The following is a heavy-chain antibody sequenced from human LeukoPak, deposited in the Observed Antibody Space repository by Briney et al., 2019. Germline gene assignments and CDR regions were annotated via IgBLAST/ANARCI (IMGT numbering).Heavy chain of an antibody. J-gene: IGHJ4*02. CDR2: IKQDGSEK. Sequence: GGSLRLSCAASGFTFSSYAMSWVRQAPGKGLEWVANIKQDGSEKYYVDSVKGRFTISRDNAKNSLFLQMNSLRAEDTAVYYCARGLRLMVAFGGVIVDSWGQGTLVTVSS. D-gene: IGHD3-16*02. CDR1: GFTFSSYA. CDR3: ARGLRLMVAFGGVIVDS. V-gene: IGHV3-7*03.